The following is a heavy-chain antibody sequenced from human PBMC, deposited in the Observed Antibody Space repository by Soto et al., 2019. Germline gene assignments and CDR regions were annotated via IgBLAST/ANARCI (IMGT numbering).Heavy chain of an antibody. D-gene: IGHD6-6*01. J-gene: IGHJ4*02. CDR1: GLTVSSNY. V-gene: IGHV3-53*01. CDR2: IYTDGST. CDR3: TTGGSSLGY. Sequence: VQLMESGGGSIQPGASLRLSCAASGLTVSSNYMSWVRQAPGKGLEWVSFIYTDGSTYYADSVKGRFTISRDNSKNTLYLQMNSLRAEDTAIYYCTTGGSSLGYWCQGTLVTVSS.